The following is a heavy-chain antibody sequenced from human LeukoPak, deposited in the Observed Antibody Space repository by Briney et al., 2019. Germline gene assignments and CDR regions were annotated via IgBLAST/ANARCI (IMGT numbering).Heavy chain of an antibody. Sequence: SETLSLTCAVYGGSFTYYYWIWIRQSPGKGLEWIGEIDHSGSTNYNPSLKSRITISLDTSKNQFSLNLNFVTAADTAVYYCARGFGVETTDHYSYYMDVWGKGTTVTVSS. V-gene: IGHV4-34*01. CDR2: IDHSGST. CDR1: GGSFTYYY. D-gene: IGHD3-3*01. J-gene: IGHJ6*03. CDR3: ARGFGVETTDHYSYYMDV.